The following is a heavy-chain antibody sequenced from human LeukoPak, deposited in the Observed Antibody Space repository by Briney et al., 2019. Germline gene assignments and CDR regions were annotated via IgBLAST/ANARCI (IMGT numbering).Heavy chain of an antibody. V-gene: IGHV4-34*01. CDR1: GGSFSGYY. CDR3: ARVCSGGSCYRDY. Sequence: SETLSLTCAVYGGSFSGYYWSWIRQPPGKGLEWIGEINHSGSTNYNPSLKSRVTISVDTSKNQFSLKLSSVTAADTAVYYCARVCSGGSCYRDYWGQGTLVTVSS. D-gene: IGHD2-15*01. CDR2: INHSGST. J-gene: IGHJ4*02.